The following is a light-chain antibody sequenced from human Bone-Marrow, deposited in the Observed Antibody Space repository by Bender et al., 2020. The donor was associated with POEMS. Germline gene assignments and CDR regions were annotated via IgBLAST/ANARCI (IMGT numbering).Light chain of an antibody. Sequence: QSALTQPASVSGSPGQSLTLSCTGASSDVGGYNYVSWYQQRPGEAPKLIIYDVGYRPSGVSTRFSGSKSGNTASLTISGLQAEDEAFYYCTSYTSSRTWVFGGGTKLTVL. CDR3: TSYTSSRTWV. J-gene: IGLJ3*02. V-gene: IGLV2-14*03. CDR1: SSDVGGYNY. CDR2: DVG.